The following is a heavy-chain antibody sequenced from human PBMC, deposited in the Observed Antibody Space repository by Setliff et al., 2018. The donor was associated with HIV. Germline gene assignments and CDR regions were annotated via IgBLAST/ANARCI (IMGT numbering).Heavy chain of an antibody. D-gene: IGHD3-22*01. J-gene: IGHJ4*02. CDR1: GYTFTSYG. CDR2: ISAYNGNT. CDR3: ARGTYYYDSSGAPLDY. V-gene: IGHV1-18*01. Sequence: VKVSCKASGYTFTSYGISWVRQAPGQGLEWMGWISAYNGNTKYAQKLQGRVTMTTDTSTSTAYMELRSLRSDDTAVYYCARGTYYYDSSGAPLDYWGQGTLVTVSS.